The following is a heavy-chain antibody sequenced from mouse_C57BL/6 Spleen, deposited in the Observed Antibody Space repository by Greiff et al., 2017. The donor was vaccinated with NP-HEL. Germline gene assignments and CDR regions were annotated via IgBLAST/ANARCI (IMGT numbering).Heavy chain of an antibody. D-gene: IGHD1-1*01. CDR2: INPYNGGT. Sequence: EVQLQESGPVLVKPGASVKMSCKASGYTFTDYYMNWVKQSHGKSLEWIGVINPYNGGTSYNQKFKGKATLTVDKSSSTAYMELNSLTSEDSAVYYCARGGQFITTVDWYFDVWGTGTTVTVSS. CDR3: ARGGQFITTVDWYFDV. CDR1: GYTFTDYY. V-gene: IGHV1-19*01. J-gene: IGHJ1*03.